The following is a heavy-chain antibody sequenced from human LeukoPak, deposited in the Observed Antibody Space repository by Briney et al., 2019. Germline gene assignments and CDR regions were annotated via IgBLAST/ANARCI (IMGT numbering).Heavy chain of an antibody. J-gene: IGHJ4*02. D-gene: IGHD2-21*02. CDR3: ARTFPSYCGGDCYSVDY. CDR2: ISAYNGNT. CDR1: GYTFTSYG. Sequence: GASVKVSCKASGYTFTSYGISWVRQAPGQGLEWMGWISAYNGNTNYAQKLQGRVTMTTDTSTSTAYMELRSLRSDDTAVYYCARTFPSYCGGDCYSVDYWGQGTLVTASS. V-gene: IGHV1-18*01.